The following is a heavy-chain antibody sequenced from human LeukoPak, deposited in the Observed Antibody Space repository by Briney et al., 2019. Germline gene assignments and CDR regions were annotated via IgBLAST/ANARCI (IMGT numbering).Heavy chain of an antibody. CDR1: GYTFSSYY. CDR3: ARGVIAVAGPNWFDP. Sequence: ASVKVSCKASGYTFSSYYVHWVRQAPGQGLEWMGMIIPSDGFTSYAQKFQGRVTMTRDMSTSTVYMELSSLRSEDTAVYYCARGVIAVAGPNWFDPWGQGTLVTVSS. D-gene: IGHD6-19*01. V-gene: IGHV1-46*01. CDR2: IIPSDGFT. J-gene: IGHJ5*02.